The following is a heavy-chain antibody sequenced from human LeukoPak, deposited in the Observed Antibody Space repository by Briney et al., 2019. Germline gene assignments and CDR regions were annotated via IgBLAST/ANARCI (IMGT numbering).Heavy chain of an antibody. Sequence: ASVKVSCKASGYTFASNYIHWVRQAPGQGLEWMGIINPSGGSTNYAQKFQGRVTMTSDTSTSTVYMELGSLRSEDTAVYYCARNYDSSGYTFDYWGQGTLVTVSS. J-gene: IGHJ4*02. CDR3: ARNYDSSGYTFDY. D-gene: IGHD3-22*01. V-gene: IGHV1-46*01. CDR2: INPSGGST. CDR1: GYTFASNY.